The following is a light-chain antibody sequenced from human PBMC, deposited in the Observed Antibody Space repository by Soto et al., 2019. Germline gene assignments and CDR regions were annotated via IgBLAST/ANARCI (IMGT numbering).Light chain of an antibody. J-gene: IGLJ3*02. CDR2: EVS. CDR3: NSYAGSNNWV. V-gene: IGLV2-8*01. CDR1: SSDVGGYNY. Sequence: QSVLTKPPSAYGSPGQSVTISCTGTSSDVGGYNYVSWYQQHPGKAPKLMIYEVSKRPSGVPDRFSGSKSGNTASLTVSGIQAEDEADYYCNSYAGSNNWVFGGGTKLTVL.